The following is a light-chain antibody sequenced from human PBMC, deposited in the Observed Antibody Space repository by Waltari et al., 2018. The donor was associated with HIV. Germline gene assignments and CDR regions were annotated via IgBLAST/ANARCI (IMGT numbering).Light chain of an antibody. V-gene: IGLV2-8*01. J-gene: IGLJ1*01. CDR3: SSYAGSNNYV. CDR2: EVS. CDR1: SSDVGAYNY. Sequence: QSALTQPPSASGSPGQSVTISCTGTSSDVGAYNYVSWYQQHPGKAPKLMIYEVSKRPSGVPDRFSGSKSGSTASLTVSGLQADDEADYYCSSYAGSNNYVFGAGTKVTVL.